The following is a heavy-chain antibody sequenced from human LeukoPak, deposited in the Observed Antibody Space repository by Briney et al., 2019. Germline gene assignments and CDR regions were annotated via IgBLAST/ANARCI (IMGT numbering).Heavy chain of an antibody. CDR1: GFTFSSYA. J-gene: IGHJ4*02. CDR3: ARDGGRYNWNYYFDY. D-gene: IGHD1-7*01. V-gene: IGHV3-23*01. CDR2: ISGSGGST. Sequence: GGSLRLSCAASGFTFSSYAMSWVRQAPGKGLEWVSAISGSGGSTYYADSVKGRFTISRDNSKNTLYLQMNSLRAEDTAVYYCARDGGRYNWNYYFDYWGQGTLVTVSS.